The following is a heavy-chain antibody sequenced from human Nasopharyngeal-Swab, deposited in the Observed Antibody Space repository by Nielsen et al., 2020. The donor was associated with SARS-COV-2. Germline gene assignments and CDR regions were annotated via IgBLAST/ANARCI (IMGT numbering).Heavy chain of an antibody. V-gene: IGHV3-21*01. CDR3: ARDLRASGDY. J-gene: IGHJ4*02. Sequence: GESLKISCAASGFTFSSYSMNWVRQAPGKGLEWVSSISSSSSYIYYADSVKGRFTISRDNAKNSPYLQMNSLRAEDTAVYYCARDLRASGDYWGQGTLVTVSS. CDR2: ISSSSSYI. D-gene: IGHD4-17*01. CDR1: GFTFSSYS.